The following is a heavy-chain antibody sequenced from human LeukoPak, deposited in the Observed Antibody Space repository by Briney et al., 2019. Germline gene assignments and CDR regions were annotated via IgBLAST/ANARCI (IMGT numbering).Heavy chain of an antibody. CDR1: GFTVSSNY. J-gene: IGHJ4*02. CDR2: IYSGGTT. Sequence: GGSLRLSCAASGFTVSSNYMNWVRQAPGKGLEWVSIIYSGGTTYYADSVKDRFTISRDNSKNTLYLQMNSLRAEDTAVYYCARYGSGFDYWGQGTLVTVSS. CDR3: ARYGSGFDY. V-gene: IGHV3-53*01. D-gene: IGHD3-10*01.